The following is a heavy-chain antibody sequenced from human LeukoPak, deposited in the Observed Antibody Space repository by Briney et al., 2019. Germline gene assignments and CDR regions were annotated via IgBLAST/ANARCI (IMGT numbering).Heavy chain of an antibody. CDR3: ARNTIFGVVTPFDY. Sequence: SVKVSCKASGGTFSSYAISRVRQAPGQGLEWMGGIIPIFGTANYAQKFQGRVTITADESTSTAYMELSSLRSEDTAVYYCARNTIFGVVTPFDYWGQGTLVTVSS. D-gene: IGHD3-3*01. CDR1: GGTFSSYA. V-gene: IGHV1-69*13. J-gene: IGHJ4*02. CDR2: IIPIFGTA.